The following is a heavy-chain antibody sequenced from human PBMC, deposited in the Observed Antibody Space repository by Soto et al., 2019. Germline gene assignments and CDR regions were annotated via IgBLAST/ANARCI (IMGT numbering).Heavy chain of an antibody. CDR1: GFTFSSYA. D-gene: IGHD3-22*01. Sequence: GGSLRLSCAASGFTFSSYAMHWVRQAPGKGLEWVAVISYDGSNKYYADSVKGRFTISRDNSKNTLYLQMNSLRAEDTAVYYCASEVNYYYDSSGYAIMDVWGQGTTVTVSS. V-gene: IGHV3-30-3*01. J-gene: IGHJ6*02. CDR3: ASEVNYYYDSSGYAIMDV. CDR2: ISYDGSNK.